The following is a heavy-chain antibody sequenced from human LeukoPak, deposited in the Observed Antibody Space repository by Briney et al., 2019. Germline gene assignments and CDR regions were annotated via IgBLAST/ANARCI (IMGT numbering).Heavy chain of an antibody. V-gene: IGHV3-53*01. CDR2: IYTGGGR. J-gene: IGHJ4*02. CDR1: GFTVSSYY. D-gene: IGHD3-22*01. Sequence: QPGGSLRLSCAASGFTVSSYYMNWVRQAPGKELEWVSVIYTGGGRYYADSVKGRFTISRENAKNSLFLQMNSLRAGDTAMYYCARVGSDSRSSFFDYWGQGTLVTVSS. CDR3: ARVGSDSRSSFFDY.